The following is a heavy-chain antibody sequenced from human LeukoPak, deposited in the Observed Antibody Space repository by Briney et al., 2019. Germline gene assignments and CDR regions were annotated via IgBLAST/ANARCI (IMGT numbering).Heavy chain of an antibody. V-gene: IGHV3-43*01. Sequence: GGSLRLSCAASGFTFDDYTMHWVRQAPGKGLEWVSLISWDGGSTYYADSVKGRFTISRDNSKNSLYLQMNSLRTEDTALYYCAKDTAAKLRDNFDYWGQGTLVTVSS. D-gene: IGHD4-17*01. CDR3: AKDTAAKLRDNFDY. J-gene: IGHJ4*02. CDR2: ISWDGGST. CDR1: GFTFDDYT.